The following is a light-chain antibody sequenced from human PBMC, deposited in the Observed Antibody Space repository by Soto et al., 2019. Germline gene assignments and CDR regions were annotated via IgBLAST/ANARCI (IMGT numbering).Light chain of an antibody. J-gene: IGKJ1*01. Sequence: DIQMTQSPSTLSGSVGDRVTITCRASQSISSWLAWYQQKPGKAPKLLIYDAYSLESGVQSRFSGSGSGTEFTLTITSLQPDDFATYYCKQYNSYPWTFGQGTKVDIK. CDR1: QSISSW. CDR3: KQYNSYPWT. CDR2: DAY. V-gene: IGKV1-5*01.